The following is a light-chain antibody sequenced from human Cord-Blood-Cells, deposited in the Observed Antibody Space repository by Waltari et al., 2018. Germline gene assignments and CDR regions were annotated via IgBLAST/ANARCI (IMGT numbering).Light chain of an antibody. CDR1: QSLLHSNGYNY. J-gene: IGKJ2*01. Sequence: DIVMTQSPLSLPVTPGEPASISCRSSQSLLHSNGYNYLDWYLQKPGQSPQLLIYLGSNRASGVPDMFSGIGSGTDFTLKISRVEAEDVGVYYCMQALQTPYTLGQGTKLEIK. CDR2: LGS. V-gene: IGKV2-28*01. CDR3: MQALQTPYT.